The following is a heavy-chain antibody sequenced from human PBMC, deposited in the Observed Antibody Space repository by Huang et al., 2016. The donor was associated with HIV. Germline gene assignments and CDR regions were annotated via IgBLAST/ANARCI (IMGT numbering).Heavy chain of an antibody. J-gene: IGHJ3*01. CDR3: ASGDSSGYDSAFDS. CDR2: LHSGSIT. Sequence: EVNLLESGGGLIQPGGTLRLSCAVSGFNVYNHYMSWVRQAPGKGLEWVSVLHSGSITYYADSVKGRFTISRDNSKNTLYLQMNRLRVEDTAVYYCASGDSSGYDSAFDSWGQGTMVTVSS. CDR1: GFNVYNHY. D-gene: IGHD3-22*01. V-gene: IGHV3-53*01.